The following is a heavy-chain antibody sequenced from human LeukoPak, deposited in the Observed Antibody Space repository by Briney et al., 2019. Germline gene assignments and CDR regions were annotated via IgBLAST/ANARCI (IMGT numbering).Heavy chain of an antibody. J-gene: IGHJ6*02. CDR3: AKVPYADYGSGRPPFMDV. V-gene: IGHV3-23*01. Sequence: PGGSLRLSCAASGFTFSNYAMSWVRQAPWKGLEWVSSISNSGSSTYYADSVKGRFTISRDNYKNTLYLQMDSLRAEDTAIYFCAKVPYADYGSGRPPFMDVWGQGTTVGVSS. D-gene: IGHD3-10*01. CDR1: GFTFSNYA. CDR2: ISNSGSST.